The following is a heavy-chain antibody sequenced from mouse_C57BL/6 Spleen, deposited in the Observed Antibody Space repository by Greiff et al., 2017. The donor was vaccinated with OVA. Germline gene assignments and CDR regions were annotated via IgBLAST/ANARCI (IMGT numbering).Heavy chain of an antibody. CDR3: ARPYYYGSSSVAY. V-gene: IGHV5-17*01. Sequence: EVQRVESGGGLVKPGGSLKLSCAASGFTFSDYGMHWVRQAPEKGLEWVAYISSGSSTIYYADTVKGRFTISRDNAKNTLFLQMTSLRSEDTAMYYCARPYYYGSSSVAYWGQGTLVTVSA. CDR2: ISSGSSTI. J-gene: IGHJ3*01. D-gene: IGHD1-1*01. CDR1: GFTFSDYG.